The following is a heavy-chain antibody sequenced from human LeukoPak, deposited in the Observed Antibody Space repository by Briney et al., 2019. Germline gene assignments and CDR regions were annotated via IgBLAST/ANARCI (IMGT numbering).Heavy chain of an antibody. J-gene: IGHJ5*02. CDR2: ISAYNGNT. D-gene: IGHD2-2*02. CDR3: AREVGYCSSTGCYNTWFDP. CDR1: GYTFTSYG. V-gene: IGHV1-18*01. Sequence: ASVKVSCKASGYTFTSYGISWVRQAPGQGLEWMGWISAYNGNTNYAQKLRGRVTMTTDTSTSTAYMELRSLRSDDTAVYYCAREVGYCSSTGCYNTWFDPWGQGTLVTVSS.